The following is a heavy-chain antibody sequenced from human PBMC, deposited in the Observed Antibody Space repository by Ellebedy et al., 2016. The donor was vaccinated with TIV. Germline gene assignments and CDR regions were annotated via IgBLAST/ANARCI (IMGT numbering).Heavy chain of an antibody. D-gene: IGHD3-10*01. CDR3: SRGLRGLRDS. Sequence: AASVKVSCKATPYMFSQYLFSWARQAPGQGLEWMGWIRPPNRDTKLAPKFQDRVILTVHPSTTTVYMELKSLTSDDTATYYCSRGLRGLRDSWGQGTLVTVSS. V-gene: IGHV1-18*01. J-gene: IGHJ4*02. CDR2: IRPPNRDT. CDR1: PYMFSQYL.